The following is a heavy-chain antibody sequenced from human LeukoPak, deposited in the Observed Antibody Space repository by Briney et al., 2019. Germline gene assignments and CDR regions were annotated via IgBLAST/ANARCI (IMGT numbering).Heavy chain of an antibody. Sequence: SVKVSCKASGYTFTSYDINWVRQATGQGLEWMGRIIPIFGTANYAQKFQGRVTITTDESTSTAYMELSSLRSEDTAVYYCARGAQWELHYFDYWGQGTLVTVSS. J-gene: IGHJ4*02. CDR2: IIPIFGTA. CDR1: GYTFTSYD. D-gene: IGHD1-26*01. CDR3: ARGAQWELHYFDY. V-gene: IGHV1-69*05.